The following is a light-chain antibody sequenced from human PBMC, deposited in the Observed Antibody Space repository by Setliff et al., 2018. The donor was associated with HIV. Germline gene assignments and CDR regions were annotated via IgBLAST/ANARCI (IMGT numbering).Light chain of an antibody. Sequence: QSVLTQPASVSGSPGQSITISCTGTSSDLGIYNFVSWYQQHPGKAPKLMIYDVTNRPSGVSNRFSGSKSGITAFLTISGLRAEDEADYYCTSYTGTSTLYVFGTGTKVTVL. J-gene: IGLJ1*01. CDR2: DVT. CDR1: SSDLGIYNF. V-gene: IGLV2-14*03. CDR3: TSYTGTSTLYV.